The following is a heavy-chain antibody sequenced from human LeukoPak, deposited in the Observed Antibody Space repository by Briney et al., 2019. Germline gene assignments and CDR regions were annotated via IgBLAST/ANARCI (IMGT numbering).Heavy chain of an antibody. CDR2: IYYSGST. Sequence: SETLSLTCTVSGGSISSYYWSWIRQPPGKGLEWMGYIYYSGSTNYNPSLTSRDTISVDTSKNQFSLKLSSVPAADTAVYYCARNSLGLGCGGDCYSFDYWGQGTLVTVSS. CDR1: GGSISSYY. CDR3: ARNSLGLGCGGDCYSFDY. V-gene: IGHV4-59*01. D-gene: IGHD2-21*02. J-gene: IGHJ4*02.